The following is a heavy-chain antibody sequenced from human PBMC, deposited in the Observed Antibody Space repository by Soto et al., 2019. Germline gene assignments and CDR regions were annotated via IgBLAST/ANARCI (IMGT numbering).Heavy chain of an antibody. CDR3: ATVAYGSEPYGRMDYFDY. CDR1: GFTFSSYA. J-gene: IGHJ4*02. D-gene: IGHD3-10*01. Sequence: PGGSLRLSCAASGFTFSSYAMTWVRQAPGKGLEWVSTISGTGGSTYSADSLKGRFTISRDNSKNTMFLQMSSLGAEDTAVYYCATVAYGSEPYGRMDYFDYWGQGTLVTVSS. V-gene: IGHV3-23*01. CDR2: ISGTGGST.